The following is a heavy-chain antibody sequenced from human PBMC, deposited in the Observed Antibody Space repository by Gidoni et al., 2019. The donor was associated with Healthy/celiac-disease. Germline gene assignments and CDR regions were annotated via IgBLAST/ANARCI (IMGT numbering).Heavy chain of an antibody. Sequence: AISWVRQAPGQGLEWMGGIIPIFGTANYAQKFQGRVTITADESTSTAYMELSSLRSEDTAVYYCARDSLGGVGNWFDPWGQGTLVTVSS. CDR2: IIPIFGTA. J-gene: IGHJ5*02. V-gene: IGHV1-69*01. CDR1: A. CDR3: ARDSLGGVGNWFDP. D-gene: IGHD3-16*01.